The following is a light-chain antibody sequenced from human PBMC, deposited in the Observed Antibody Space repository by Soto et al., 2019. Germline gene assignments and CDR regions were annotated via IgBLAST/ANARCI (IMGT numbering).Light chain of an antibody. CDR3: QQSYSTRQIT. CDR1: QSISSY. CDR2: AAS. J-gene: IGKJ5*01. V-gene: IGKV1-39*01. Sequence: DIQMTQSPSSLSASVVDRVTITFRASQSISSYLNWYQQKPGKAPKLLIYAASSLQSGVPSRFSGSGSGTDFTLTISSLQPEDFATYYCQQSYSTRQITFGQGTRLEIK.